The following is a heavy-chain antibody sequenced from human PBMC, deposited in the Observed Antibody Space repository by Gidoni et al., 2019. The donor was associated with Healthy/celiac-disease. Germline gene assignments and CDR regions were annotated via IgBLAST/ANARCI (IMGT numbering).Heavy chain of an antibody. D-gene: IGHD3-3*01. J-gene: IGHJ4*02. CDR1: GFTLRSYG. Sequence: QVQLVESGGGVVQPGRSLRLSCAASGFTLRSYGMHWVRQAPGKGLEWVAVIWYDGSNKYYADSVKGRFTISRDNSKNTLYLQMNSLRAEDTAVYYCARNYALDYDFWSGPPAYWGQGTLVTVSS. CDR2: IWYDGSNK. CDR3: ARNYALDYDFWSGPPAY. V-gene: IGHV3-33*01.